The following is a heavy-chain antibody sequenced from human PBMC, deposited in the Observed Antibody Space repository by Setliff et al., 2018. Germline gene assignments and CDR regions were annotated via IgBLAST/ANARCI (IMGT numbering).Heavy chain of an antibody. CDR2: IYPSDSDT. Sequence: PGESLKISCKGSGYSFTRYWIGWVRQMPGKGLEWMGIIYPSDSDTRYSPSFQGQVTISADKSISTAYLQWSSLKASDTAKYYCARRQGANWGSDYYYGMDVWGQGTTVTVSS. CDR3: ARRQGANWGSDYYYGMDV. CDR1: GYSFTRYW. D-gene: IGHD7-27*01. V-gene: IGHV5-51*03. J-gene: IGHJ6*02.